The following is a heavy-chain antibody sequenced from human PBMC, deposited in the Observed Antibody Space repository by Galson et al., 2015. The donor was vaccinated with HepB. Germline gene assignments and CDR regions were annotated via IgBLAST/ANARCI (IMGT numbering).Heavy chain of an antibody. CDR3: ARNGDSGSYYNFDF. D-gene: IGHD1-26*01. CDR1: GYTFTSYA. Sequence: SVKVSCKASGYTFTSYAMNWVRQAPGQGLEWMGWINTNTGNPTYAQGFTGRFVFSLDTSVSTAYLQISSLKAEDTAVYYCARNGDSGSYYNFDFWGQGNLVTVSS. V-gene: IGHV7-4-1*02. J-gene: IGHJ4*02. CDR2: INTNTGNP.